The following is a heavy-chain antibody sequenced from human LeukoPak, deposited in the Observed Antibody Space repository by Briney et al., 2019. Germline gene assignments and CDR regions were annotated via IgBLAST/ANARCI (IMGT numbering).Heavy chain of an antibody. CDR3: ARGNVAVSRDY. V-gene: IGHV3-30*04. CDR2: ISYDGSNK. Sequence: PGGSLRLSCAASGFAFSSNAMHWVRQAPGKGLEWVAVISYDGSNKYYADSVKGRFTISRDNVKNSLYLQMNSLRAEDTAVYYCARGNVAVSRDYWGQGTLATVSS. J-gene: IGHJ4*02. CDR1: GFAFSSNA. D-gene: IGHD2-15*01.